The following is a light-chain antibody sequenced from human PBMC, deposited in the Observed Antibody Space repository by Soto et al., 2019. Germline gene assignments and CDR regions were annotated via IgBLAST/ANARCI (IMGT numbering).Light chain of an antibody. Sequence: SYELTQPPSVSVAPGRTASIACGANNIGRKSVHWYQQKSGQAPVLVLYADNDRPSGIPERFSGSNSGDTATLTISRVESGDEADYFCQVWDSTRVQVVFGGGTKLTVL. CDR2: ADN. CDR1: NIGRKS. V-gene: IGLV3-21*02. J-gene: IGLJ2*01. CDR3: QVWDSTRVQVV.